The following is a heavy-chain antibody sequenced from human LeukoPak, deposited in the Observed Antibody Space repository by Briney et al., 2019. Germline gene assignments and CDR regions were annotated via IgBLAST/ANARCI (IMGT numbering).Heavy chain of an antibody. CDR3: ARDVGYYDSSGYYNMYYFDY. CDR2: IIPIFGTA. V-gene: IGHV1-69*05. CDR1: GGTFSSYA. D-gene: IGHD3-22*01. J-gene: IGHJ4*02. Sequence: SVKVSCKASGGTFSSYAISWVRQAPGQGLEWMGGIIPIFGTANYAQKFQGRVTITTDESTSTAYMELGSLRSEDTAVYYCARDVGYYDSSGYYNMYYFDYWGQGTLVTVSS.